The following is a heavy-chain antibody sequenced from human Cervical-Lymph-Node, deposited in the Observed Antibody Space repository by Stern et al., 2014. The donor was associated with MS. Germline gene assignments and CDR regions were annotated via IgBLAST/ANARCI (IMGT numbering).Heavy chain of an antibody. D-gene: IGHD2-21*02. Sequence: VQLVESGPGLVKPSETLSLTCTVSGGAVSDYYWTWIRQRPGKGLECIGYISDTGTTNYTTSLHTPVSITLDTSQNQVSLRLRSVTAADTAVYYCARDPSTTASDWFFDLWGRGSLVTVSS. V-gene: IGHV4-59*02. CDR2: ISDTGTT. J-gene: IGHJ2*01. CDR3: ARDPSTTASDWFFDL. CDR1: GGAVSDYY.